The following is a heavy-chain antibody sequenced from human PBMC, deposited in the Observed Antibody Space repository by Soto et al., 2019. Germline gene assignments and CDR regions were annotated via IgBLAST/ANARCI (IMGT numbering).Heavy chain of an antibody. CDR1: QFSFSIYW. CDR3: VREPWGFSGTWYDY. J-gene: IGHJ4*02. CDR2: VNRDESRP. D-gene: IGHD6-13*01. Sequence: GGSQSLLCAVCQFSFSIYWRNGVRKARGKRPAWVYHVNRDESRPEYADLEKHRFTISRDNTINTLYLQMNSLRVEDTAMYYCVREPWGFSGTWYDYWGEGTLVTVSS. V-gene: IGHV3-74*01.